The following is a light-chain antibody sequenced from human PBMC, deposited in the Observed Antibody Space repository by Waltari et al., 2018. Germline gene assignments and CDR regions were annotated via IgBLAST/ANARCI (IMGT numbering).Light chain of an antibody. V-gene: IGKV3-15*01. CDR2: GAS. Sequence: ETVMTQSPATLSVSPGETATLSCRASQSVGSNLAWYQQKPGQAPRLLIYGASTSATGIPAKFSGSGSGTEFTLTISSLQSEDFAVYYCQQYNNWPPWTFGQGTKVEI. CDR1: QSVGSN. J-gene: IGKJ1*01. CDR3: QQYNNWPPWT.